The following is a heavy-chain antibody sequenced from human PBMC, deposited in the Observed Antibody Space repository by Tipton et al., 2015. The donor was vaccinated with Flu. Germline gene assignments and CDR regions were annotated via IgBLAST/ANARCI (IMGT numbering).Heavy chain of an antibody. CDR1: GGSISSYY. CDR3: ARGDSYESSCYYPFDY. J-gene: IGHJ4*02. Sequence: TLSLTCTVSGGSISSYYWSWNRQPPGKGLEWIGYIYYSGSTNYNPSLKSRVTISVDTSKNQFSLKLSSVTAADTAVYYCARGDSYESSCYYPFDYWGQGTLVTVSS. D-gene: IGHD3-22*01. CDR2: IYYSGST. V-gene: IGHV4-59*01.